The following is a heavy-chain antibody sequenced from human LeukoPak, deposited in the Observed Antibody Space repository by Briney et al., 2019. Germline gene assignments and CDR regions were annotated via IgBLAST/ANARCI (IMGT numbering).Heavy chain of an antibody. Sequence: PGGSLRLSCAASGFTFSPLGMSWVRQAPGRGLEWVSYISSGSSTTYYADSVKGRFTISRDNAKNSLYLQVNSLRDEDTAVYYCARGRGLTLSYHYFDYWGQGTLVTVSS. CDR2: ISSGSSTT. CDR3: ARGRGLTLSYHYFDY. CDR1: GFTFSPLG. D-gene: IGHD3-10*01. J-gene: IGHJ4*02. V-gene: IGHV3-48*02.